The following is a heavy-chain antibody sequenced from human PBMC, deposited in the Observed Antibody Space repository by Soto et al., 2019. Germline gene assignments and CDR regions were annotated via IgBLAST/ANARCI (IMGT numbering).Heavy chain of an antibody. CDR2: ISGSGGST. CDR1: GFTFSSYA. J-gene: IGHJ4*02. Sequence: RGGSLRLSCAASGFTFSSYAMSWVRQAPGKGLEWVSAISGSGGSTHYADSGKGRFTISRENSKNTLYLQMNSLRAEDTAVYYCAKDTEYSSSSVDYWGQGTLVTVSS. V-gene: IGHV3-23*01. D-gene: IGHD6-6*01. CDR3: AKDTEYSSSSVDY.